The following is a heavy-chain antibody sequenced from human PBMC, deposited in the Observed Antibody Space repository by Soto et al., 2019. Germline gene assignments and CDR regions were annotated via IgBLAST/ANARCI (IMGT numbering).Heavy chain of an antibody. J-gene: IGHJ6*02. D-gene: IGHD3-10*01. CDR2: ITRSSTYI. CDR3: AREWFGDYHYYAMDV. CDR1: GMAFSTYS. V-gene: IGHV3-21*01. Sequence: EVQLVESGGGLVKPGGSLRLSCVASGMAFSTYSMNWVRQAPGKGPEWVSSITRSSTYIYYADSVKGRFTISRDNAKNSLFLQMSSLRAEDTAVYYCAREWFGDYHYYAMDVWGQGTTVTVSS.